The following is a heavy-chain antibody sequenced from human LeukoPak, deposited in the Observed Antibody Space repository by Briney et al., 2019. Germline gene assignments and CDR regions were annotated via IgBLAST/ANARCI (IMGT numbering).Heavy chain of an antibody. CDR2: ISYDGSNK. CDR1: GFTFSSYA. CDR3: ARLGGEVGDFDY. J-gene: IGHJ4*02. V-gene: IGHV3-30-3*01. Sequence: PGRSLRLSCAASGFTFSSYAMHWVRQAPGKGLEWVAVISYDGSNKYYADSVKGRFTISRDNSKNTLYLQMNSLRAEDTAVYYCARLGGEVGDFDYWGQGTLVTVSS. D-gene: IGHD3-16*01.